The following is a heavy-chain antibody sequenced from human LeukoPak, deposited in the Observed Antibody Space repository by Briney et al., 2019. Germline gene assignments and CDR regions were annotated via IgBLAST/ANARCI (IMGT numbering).Heavy chain of an antibody. V-gene: IGHV3-73*01. CDR3: STLVGGTTSGLHY. CDR1: GFTFSGSV. J-gene: IGHJ4*02. Sequence: GGSLKLSCAASGFTFSGSVMHWVRQASGKGLEWVGLIRSKANSYATVYAASVKGRFTISRDDSKNTAYLQMNSLKTEETAVFYCSTLVGGTTSGLHYWGQGTLVTVSS. CDR2: IRSKANSYAT. D-gene: IGHD1-26*01.